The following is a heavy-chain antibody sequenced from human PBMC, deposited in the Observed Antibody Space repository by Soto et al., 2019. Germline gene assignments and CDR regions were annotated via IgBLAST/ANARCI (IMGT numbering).Heavy chain of an antibody. J-gene: IGHJ4*02. CDR3: AKDHKGPYCTNGVCYFDY. CDR1: GFTFSSYA. D-gene: IGHD2-8*01. CDR2: ISGSGGST. V-gene: IGHV3-23*01. Sequence: GGSLRLSCAASGFTFSSYAMSWVRQAPGKGLEWVSAISGSGGSTYYADSVKGRFTICRDNSKNTLYLQMNSLRAEDTAVYYCAKDHKGPYCTNGVCYFDYWGQGTLVTVSS.